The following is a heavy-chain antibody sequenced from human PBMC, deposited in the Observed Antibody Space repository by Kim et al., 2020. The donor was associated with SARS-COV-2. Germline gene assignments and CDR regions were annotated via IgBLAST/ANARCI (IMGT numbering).Heavy chain of an antibody. CDR3: AREYRSAWYPFDY. CDR1: GFTFSNYA. D-gene: IGHD6-19*01. CDR2: ISGSGGDT. J-gene: IGHJ4*02. Sequence: GGSLRLSCAASGFTFSNYAMSWVRQAPGKGLEWVSAISGSGGDTYYADSVKGRFAISRDNSKNTLYLQMNGLRAEDTAVFYCAREYRSAWYPFDYWGQGTLVTVSS. V-gene: IGHV3-23*01.